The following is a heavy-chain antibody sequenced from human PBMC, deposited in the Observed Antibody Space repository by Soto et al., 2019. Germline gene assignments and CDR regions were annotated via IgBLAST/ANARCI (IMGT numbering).Heavy chain of an antibody. D-gene: IGHD6-6*01. CDR2: ISYDGSNK. CDR1: GFTFSSYA. Sequence: QVQLVETGGGVVQPGRSLRLSCAASGFTFSSYAMHWVRQAPGKGLEWVAVISYDGSNKYYADSVKGRFTISRDNSKNTLYLQMNSRRAEDTAVYYCARETEYSSSSPAFDIWGQGTMVTVSS. J-gene: IGHJ3*02. V-gene: IGHV3-30-3*01. CDR3: ARETEYSSSSPAFDI.